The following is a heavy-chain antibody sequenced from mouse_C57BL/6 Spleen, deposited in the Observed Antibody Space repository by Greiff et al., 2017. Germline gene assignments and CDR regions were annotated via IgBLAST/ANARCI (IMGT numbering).Heavy chain of an antibody. CDR3: AKPRTGAIDY. D-gene: IGHD6-1*01. J-gene: IGHJ4*01. CDR1: GYTFTSYW. Sequence: VQLQQSGAERVKPGASVKMSCEASGYTFTSYWITWVKQRPGQGLEWIGDIYPGSGSTNYNEKFKSKATLTVDTTSNTAYMQLSSVTSEDYAVDYCAKPRTGAIDYWGQGTSVTVSS. V-gene: IGHV1-55*01. CDR2: IYPGSGST.